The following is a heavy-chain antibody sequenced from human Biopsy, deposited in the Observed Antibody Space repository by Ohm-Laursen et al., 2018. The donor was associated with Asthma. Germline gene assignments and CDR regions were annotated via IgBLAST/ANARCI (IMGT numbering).Heavy chain of an antibody. Sequence: ASVKVSCKISGYSLTDLSMHWVRQAPGQGLEWMGGHDHEEGGAVNARRFQGRVTVTEDTSTDTAYMELSSLSSDDTAVYYCASDFPKDYVRYNFQFWGQGTLVTVSS. V-gene: IGHV1-24*01. J-gene: IGHJ4*02. D-gene: IGHD4-17*01. CDR1: GYSLTDLS. CDR2: HDHEEGGA. CDR3: ASDFPKDYVRYNFQF.